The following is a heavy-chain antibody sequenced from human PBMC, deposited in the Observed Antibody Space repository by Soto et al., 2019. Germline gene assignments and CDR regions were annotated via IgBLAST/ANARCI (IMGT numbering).Heavy chain of an antibody. D-gene: IGHD6-25*01. V-gene: IGHV3-23*01. CDR3: TKDTGYLSMDA. CDR1: GFTFNKYA. Sequence: GGSLRLSCVASGFTFNKYALAWVRQAPGKGLEWVSAISGSGASTYDADSVKGRFTISRDNSNNTLYLQMNSLRAEDTGLYYCTKDTGYLSMDAWGQGTTVTVSS. J-gene: IGHJ6*02. CDR2: ISGSGAST.